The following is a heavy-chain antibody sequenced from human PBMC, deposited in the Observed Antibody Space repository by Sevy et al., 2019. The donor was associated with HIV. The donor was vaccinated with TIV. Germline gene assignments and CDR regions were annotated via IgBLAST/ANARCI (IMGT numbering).Heavy chain of an antibody. Sequence: SETLSLTCSVSGGSISSYYWSWIRQPAGKGLEWIERIYTSGSANYNPSLKSRVTMSVDTSKNQFSLKLSSVTAADTAVYYCARATVGSGWVLYFDYWGQGTLVTVSS. D-gene: IGHD6-19*01. J-gene: IGHJ4*02. CDR3: ARATVGSGWVLYFDY. CDR1: GGSISSYY. CDR2: IYTSGSA. V-gene: IGHV4-4*07.